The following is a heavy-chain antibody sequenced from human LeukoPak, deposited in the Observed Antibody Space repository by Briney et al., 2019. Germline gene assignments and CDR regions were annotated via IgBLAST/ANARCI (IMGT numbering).Heavy chain of an antibody. V-gene: IGHV1-2*02. Sequence: ASVNVSCKASGYTFTGYYMHWVRQAPGQGLEWMGWINPNSGGTNYAQKFQGRVTMTRDTSISTAYMELSRLRSDDTAVYYCARDPAHYYDSSGFDYWGQGTLVTVSS. CDR1: GYTFTGYY. CDR3: ARDPAHYYDSSGFDY. D-gene: IGHD3-22*01. J-gene: IGHJ4*02. CDR2: INPNSGGT.